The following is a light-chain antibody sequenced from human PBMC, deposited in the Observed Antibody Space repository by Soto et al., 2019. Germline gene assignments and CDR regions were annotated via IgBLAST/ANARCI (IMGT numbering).Light chain of an antibody. CDR2: KAS. CDR3: QQYNSYSHFT. V-gene: IGKV1-5*03. Sequence: DIQMTQSPSTLSASVGDRVTITCRASQSISSWLAWYQQKPGKAPNLLISKASTLESGVPSRFSGSGSVTEFTLTISSLQPDDFATYYCQQYNSYSHFTFGPGTKVDIK. J-gene: IGKJ3*01. CDR1: QSISSW.